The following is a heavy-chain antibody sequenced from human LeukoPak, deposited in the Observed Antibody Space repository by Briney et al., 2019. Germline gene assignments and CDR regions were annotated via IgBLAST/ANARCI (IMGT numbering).Heavy chain of an antibody. D-gene: IGHD5-24*01. Sequence: GGSLRLSCAASGFTFSSYAMSWVRQAPGKGLEWVSDLSASGGTTYYADSVKGRFTISRDNSKNTLYLQMNSLRAEDTAVYYCARDGSPEASINYFDTWGQGTPVTVSS. J-gene: IGHJ5*02. CDR2: LSASGGTT. V-gene: IGHV3-23*01. CDR3: ARDGSPEASINYFDT. CDR1: GFTFSSYA.